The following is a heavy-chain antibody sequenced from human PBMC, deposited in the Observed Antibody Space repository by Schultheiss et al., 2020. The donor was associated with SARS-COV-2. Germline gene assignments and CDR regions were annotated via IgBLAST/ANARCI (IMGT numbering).Heavy chain of an antibody. CDR3: AKDPSGCSGGSCYFFEEYYFDY. V-gene: IGHV3-74*01. CDR1: GFTFSSYW. Sequence: GGSLRLSCAASGFTFSSYWMHWVRQAPGKGLVWVSRINSDGSSTSYADSVKGRFTISRDNSKNTLYLQMNSLRAEDTAVYYCAKDPSGCSGGSCYFFEEYYFDYWGQGTLVTVSS. J-gene: IGHJ4*02. D-gene: IGHD2-15*01. CDR2: INSDGSST.